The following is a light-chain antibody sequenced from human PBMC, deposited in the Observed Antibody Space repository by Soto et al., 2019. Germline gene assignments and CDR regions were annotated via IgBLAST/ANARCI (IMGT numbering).Light chain of an antibody. CDR1: QNVLNRANDKNY. CDR3: DQYFNPPLT. CDR2: WAS. J-gene: IGKJ4*01. Sequence: DIVMTQSPDSLAVSLGERATINCKSSQNVLNRANDKNYIAGYQQKPGQPPKLLIYWASTRASDVPDRFGGIGSATDFSRTISSLHAGDVAVYFCDQYFNPPLTFSLGTKVDIE. V-gene: IGKV4-1*01.